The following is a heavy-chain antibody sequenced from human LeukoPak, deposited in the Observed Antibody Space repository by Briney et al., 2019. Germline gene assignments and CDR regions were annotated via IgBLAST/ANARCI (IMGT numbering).Heavy chain of an antibody. CDR3: AIESKSYDGSGYYHDS. D-gene: IGHD3-22*01. Sequence: PSETLSLTCTVSGGSISGYYSSWIRQPAEGGREWVGCIYTSGSNDYNPSLKSRVPMSVDTTKNQFSLELYTVTAADTAVYYCAIESKSYDGSGYYHDSWGQGTLDSVS. V-gene: IGHV4-4*07. CDR1: GGSISGYY. J-gene: IGHJ4*02. CDR2: IYTSGSN.